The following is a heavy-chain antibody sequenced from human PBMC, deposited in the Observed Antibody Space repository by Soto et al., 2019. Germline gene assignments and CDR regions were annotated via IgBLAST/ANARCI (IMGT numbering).Heavy chain of an antibody. CDR3: AKVTAMVRFDY. CDR2: ISGSGGST. CDR1: GFTFSSYA. V-gene: IGHV3-23*01. Sequence: SGGSLRLSCAASGFTFSSYAMSWVRQAPGKGLEWVSTISGSGGSTYYADSVKGRFTISRDNSNNTLYLQMNSLRAEDTAVYYCAKVTAMVRFDYWGQGTLVTVSS. D-gene: IGHD5-18*01. J-gene: IGHJ4*02.